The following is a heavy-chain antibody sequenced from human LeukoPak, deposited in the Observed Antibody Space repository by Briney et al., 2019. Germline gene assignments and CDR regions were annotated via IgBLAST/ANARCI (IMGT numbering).Heavy chain of an antibody. J-gene: IGHJ4*02. CDR1: GFSFNSYA. V-gene: IGHV3-48*04. CDR2: ISSSGSTI. Sequence: GGSLRLSCAASGFSFNSYAMSWVRQAPGKGLEWVSYISSSGSTIYYADSVKGRFTISRDNAKNSLYLQMNSLRAEDTAVYYCARFPATYYYDSSGYYYPDYWGQGTLVTVSS. CDR3: ARFPATYYYDSSGYYYPDY. D-gene: IGHD3-22*01.